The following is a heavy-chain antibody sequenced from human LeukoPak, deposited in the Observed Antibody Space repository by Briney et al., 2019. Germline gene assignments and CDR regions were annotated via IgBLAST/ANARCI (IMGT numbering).Heavy chain of an antibody. CDR3: ARVTGYMIEDYFDY. CDR2: TYYRSKWYN. D-gene: IGHD3-22*01. CDR1: GDSVSSNSAA. V-gene: IGHV6-1*01. Sequence: SQTLSLTCAISGDSVSSNSAAWNWIRQSPSRVLEWLGGTYYRSKWYNDYAVSVKSRIAINPDTSKNQFSLKLSSVTAADTAIYYCARVTGYMIEDYFDYWGQGTLVTVSS. J-gene: IGHJ4*02.